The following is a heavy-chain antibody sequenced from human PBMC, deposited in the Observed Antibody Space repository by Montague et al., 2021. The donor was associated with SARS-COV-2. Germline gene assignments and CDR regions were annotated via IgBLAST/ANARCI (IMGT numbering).Heavy chain of an antibody. Sequence: SETRSLTCTVSGVSISTDYWTWIRQPPGKGLEWIGYITYSGATNYNPSLTSRVTMSLDTTKNQVSPQMRSVTATDTAVYYCSIHERFYYYYGMDVWGRGTTVTVSS. J-gene: IGHJ6*02. V-gene: IGHV4-59*08. CDR3: SIHERFYYYYGMDV. CDR1: GVSISTDY. CDR2: ITYSGAT. D-gene: IGHD3-16*01.